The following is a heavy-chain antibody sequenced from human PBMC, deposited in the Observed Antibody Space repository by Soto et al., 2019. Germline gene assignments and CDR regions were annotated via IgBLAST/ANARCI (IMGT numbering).Heavy chain of an antibody. CDR2: INHSGST. CDR3: ARGIGAAAGVPFDY. J-gene: IGHJ4*02. Sequence: PSETLSLTCAVYGGSFSGYYWSWIRQPPGKGLEWIGEINHSGSTNYNPSLKSRVTISVDTSKNQFSLKLSSVTAADTAVYYCARGIGAAAGVPFDYWGQGTLVTVSS. D-gene: IGHD6-13*01. V-gene: IGHV4-34*01. CDR1: GGSFSGYY.